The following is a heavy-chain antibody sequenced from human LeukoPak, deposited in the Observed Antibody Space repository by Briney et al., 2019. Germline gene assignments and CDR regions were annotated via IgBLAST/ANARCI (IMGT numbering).Heavy chain of an antibody. Sequence: PGGSLRLSCAASGFTFSTHPMSWVRQAPGKGLEWVSAISGSGGSTYYADSVKGRFTISRDNSKNTLYLQMNSLRAEDTAVYYCAKWGTYYYDSSLDGMDVWGQGTTVTVSS. CDR3: AKWGTYYYDSSLDGMDV. D-gene: IGHD3-22*01. CDR1: GFTFSTHP. J-gene: IGHJ6*02. V-gene: IGHV3-23*01. CDR2: ISGSGGST.